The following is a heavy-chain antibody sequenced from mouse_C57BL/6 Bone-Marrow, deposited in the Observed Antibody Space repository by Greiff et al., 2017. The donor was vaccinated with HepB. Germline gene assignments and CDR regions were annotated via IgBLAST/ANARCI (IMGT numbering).Heavy chain of an antibody. V-gene: IGHV1-69*01. CDR2: IDPSDSYT. CDR1: GYTFTSYW. D-gene: IGHD1-1*01. CDR3: ARVRYYYGSSYHYYAMDY. Sequence: QVQLQQPGAELVMPGASVKLSCKASGYTFTSYWMHWVKQRPGQGLEWIGEIDPSDSYTNYNQKFKGKSTLTVDNSSSTAYMQLSSLTSEDSAVYYCARVRYYYGSSYHYYAMDYWGQGTSVTVSS. J-gene: IGHJ4*01.